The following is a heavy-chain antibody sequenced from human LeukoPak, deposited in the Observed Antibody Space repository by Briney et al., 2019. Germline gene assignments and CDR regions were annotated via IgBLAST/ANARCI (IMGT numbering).Heavy chain of an antibody. Sequence: ASVKVSCKASGGTFSSYAISWVRQAPGQGLEWVGRIIPILGIANYAQKFQGRVTITADKSTSTAYMELSSLRSEDTAVYYCARDREQQLVLGAFDIWGQGTMVTVSS. CDR1: GGTFSSYA. J-gene: IGHJ3*02. CDR2: IIPILGIA. D-gene: IGHD6-13*01. V-gene: IGHV1-69*04. CDR3: ARDREQQLVLGAFDI.